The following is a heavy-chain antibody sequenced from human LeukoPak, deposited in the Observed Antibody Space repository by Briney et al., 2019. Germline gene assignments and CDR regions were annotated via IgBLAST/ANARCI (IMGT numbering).Heavy chain of an antibody. D-gene: IGHD6-25*01. CDR2: ISSGSSLI. CDR1: GSALRSYS. V-gene: IGHV3-48*01. Sequence: GGSLRLSCVASGSALRSYSMNWVRQAPGKGLEWVSYISSGSSLIHYADSVKGRFTISRDNAKNSLYLQMNSLRAEDTAMYYCAREPAAAGKNWFDPWGQGTLVTVSS. CDR3: AREPAAAGKNWFDP. J-gene: IGHJ5*02.